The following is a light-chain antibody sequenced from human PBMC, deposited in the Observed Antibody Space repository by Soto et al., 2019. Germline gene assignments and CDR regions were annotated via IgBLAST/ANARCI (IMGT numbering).Light chain of an antibody. CDR1: QSISDK. CDR3: QQRSNWPHSIT. V-gene: IGKV3-11*01. Sequence: ERVMTQSPVTLSVSPGERVTLSCRASQSISDKSAWYQQKPGQAPRLLMFGASTRATGIPARFSGSGSGTDFTLTISSLEPEDFAVYYCQQRSNWPHSITFGQGTRLEIK. CDR2: GAS. J-gene: IGKJ5*01.